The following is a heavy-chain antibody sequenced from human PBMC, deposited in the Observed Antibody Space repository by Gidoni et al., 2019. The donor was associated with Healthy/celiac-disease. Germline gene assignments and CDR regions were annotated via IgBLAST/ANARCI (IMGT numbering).Heavy chain of an antibody. J-gene: IGHJ3*02. Sequence: QVQLVESGGGVVQPGRSLRLSCAASGFPFSSYGMHWVRQAPGKGLEWVAVISYDGSNKYYADSVKGRFTISRDNSKNTLYLQMNSLRAEDTAVYYCAKVVVPAARGSAFDIWGQGTMVTVSS. V-gene: IGHV3-30*18. CDR2: ISYDGSNK. CDR1: GFPFSSYG. D-gene: IGHD2-2*01. CDR3: AKVVVPAARGSAFDI.